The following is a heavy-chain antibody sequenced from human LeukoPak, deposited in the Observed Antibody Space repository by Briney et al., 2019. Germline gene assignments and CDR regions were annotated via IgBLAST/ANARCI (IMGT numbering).Heavy chain of an antibody. V-gene: IGHV1-2*06. D-gene: IGHD3-10*01. J-gene: IGHJ6*03. CDR1: GYTFTDYY. CDR3: AREDGSGSYYYYYYYMDV. CDR2: INPNTGDT. Sequence: ASVKVSCKASGYTFTDYYVNWVRQAPGQGLEWMGRINPNTGDTKYAQKFQDRVTMTRDTSISTAYMEVSRLTSDDTAVYYCAREDGSGSYYYYYYYMDVWGKGTTVTISS.